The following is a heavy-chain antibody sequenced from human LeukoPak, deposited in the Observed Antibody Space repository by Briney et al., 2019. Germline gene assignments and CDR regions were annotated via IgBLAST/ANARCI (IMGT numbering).Heavy chain of an antibody. V-gene: IGHV4-39*01. Sequence: PSETLSLTCTVSGGSISSSSYYWGWIRQPPGKGLEWIGSIYYSGSTYYTPSLKSRVTISVDTSNNLFTLKLSSVTAADTAVNYCARLRPDYYYDSSGYYIDYWGQGTLVTVSS. CDR2: IYYSGST. D-gene: IGHD3-22*01. J-gene: IGHJ4*02. CDR1: GGSISSSSYY. CDR3: ARLRPDYYYDSSGYYIDY.